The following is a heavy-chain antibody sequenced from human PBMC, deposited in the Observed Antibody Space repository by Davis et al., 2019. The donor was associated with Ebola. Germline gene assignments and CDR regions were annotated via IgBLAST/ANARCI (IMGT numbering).Heavy chain of an antibody. D-gene: IGHD3-16*01. CDR3: AKDVRGREDY. CDR1: GFTFDDYA. J-gene: IGHJ4*02. Sequence: SLKISCAASGFTFDDYAMHWVRQAPGKGLEWVSGISWNSGSIGYADSVKGRFTISRDNAKNSLYLQMNSLRADDTAIYYCAKDVRGREDYWGPGTLVTVSS. V-gene: IGHV3-9*01. CDR2: ISWNSGSI.